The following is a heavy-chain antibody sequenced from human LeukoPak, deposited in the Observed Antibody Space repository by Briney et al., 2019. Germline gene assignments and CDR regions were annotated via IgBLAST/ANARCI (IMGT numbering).Heavy chain of an antibody. CDR1: GFTVSSNY. CDR2: IYTGGST. J-gene: IGHJ4*02. CDR3: ARGKYQLPNDY. D-gene: IGHD2-2*01. V-gene: IGHV3-66*01. Sequence: GGSLRLSCAASGFTVSSNYMSWVRQAPGKGLEWVSAIYTGGSTYYAGSVKGRFTISRDNSKNTLYLQMNSLRAEDTAVYYCARGKYQLPNDYWGQGTLVTVSS.